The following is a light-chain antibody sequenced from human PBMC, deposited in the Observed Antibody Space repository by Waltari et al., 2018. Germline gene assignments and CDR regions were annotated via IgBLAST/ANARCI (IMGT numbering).Light chain of an antibody. J-gene: IGKJ3*01. Sequence: TQSPYSLSASVGERVTVTCRASQSIATYLSWYQQRAGEAPKLLIHSAYTLQSGVPSRCSGSRSGTEFTLTSSSLHPEDSATYYCQQTYSVPRGGFTFGPGTKVEIK. CDR2: SAY. CDR3: QQTYSVPRGGFT. V-gene: IGKV1-39*01. CDR1: QSIATY.